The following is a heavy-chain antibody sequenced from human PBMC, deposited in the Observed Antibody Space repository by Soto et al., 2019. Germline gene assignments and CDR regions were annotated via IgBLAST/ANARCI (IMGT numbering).Heavy chain of an antibody. V-gene: IGHV1-24*01. CDR2: FDPEDGET. Sequence: ASVKVSCKVSGYTLTELSMHWVRQAPGKGLEWMGGFDPEDGETIYAQKFQGRVTMTEDTSTDTAYMELSSLRSEDTAVYYCATGVVGTVWPYNWFDPWGQGTLVTVSS. CDR1: GYTLTELS. D-gene: IGHD6-19*01. J-gene: IGHJ5*02. CDR3: ATGVVGTVWPYNWFDP.